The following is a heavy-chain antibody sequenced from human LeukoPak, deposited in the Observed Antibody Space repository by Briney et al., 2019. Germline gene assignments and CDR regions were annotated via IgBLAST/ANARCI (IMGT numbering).Heavy chain of an antibody. CDR2: ISYDGSNK. CDR3: AKDLERFLEPPDAFDI. CDR1: GFPFSSYG. Sequence: GSLRLSFAASGFPFSSYGMHWVRPAPGKGLEWVAVISYDGSNKYYADSVKGRFTISRDNSKNTLYLQMNSLRAEDTAVYYCAKDLERFLEPPDAFDIWGQGTMVTVSS. V-gene: IGHV3-30*18. D-gene: IGHD3-3*01. J-gene: IGHJ3*02.